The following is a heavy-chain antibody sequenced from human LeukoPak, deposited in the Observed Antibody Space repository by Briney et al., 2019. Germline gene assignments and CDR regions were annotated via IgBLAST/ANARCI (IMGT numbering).Heavy chain of an antibody. V-gene: IGHV3-48*03. D-gene: IGHD3-9*01. Sequence: GGSLRLSCAASGFTFSSYEMNWVRQAPGKGLEWVSYISSSGSTIYYADSVKGRFTISRDNAKNSLYLQMNSLRAEDTAVYYCASVGYDILTGYYSPHPDYAFDIWGQGTMVTVSS. CDR2: ISSSGSTI. CDR1: GFTFSSYE. J-gene: IGHJ3*02. CDR3: ASVGYDILTGYYSPHPDYAFDI.